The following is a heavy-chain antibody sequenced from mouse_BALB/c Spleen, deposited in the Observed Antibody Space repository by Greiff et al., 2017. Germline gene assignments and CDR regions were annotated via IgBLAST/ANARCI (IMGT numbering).Heavy chain of an antibody. J-gene: IGHJ4*01. Sequence: VQGVESGPGLVAPSQSLSITCTVSGFSLTSYGVHWVRQPPGKGLEWLGVIWAGGSTNYNSALMSRLSISKDNSKSQVFLKMNSLQTDDTAMYYCARIQGSTGRNAMDYWGQGTSVTVSS. D-gene: IGHD4-1*02. CDR2: IWAGGST. CDR1: GFSLTSYG. V-gene: IGHV2-9*02. CDR3: ARIQGSTGRNAMDY.